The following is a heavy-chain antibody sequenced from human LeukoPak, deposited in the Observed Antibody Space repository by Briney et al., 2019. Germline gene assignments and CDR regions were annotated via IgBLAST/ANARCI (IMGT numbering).Heavy chain of an antibody. D-gene: IGHD1-26*01. CDR3: AREHVGATAYYFDY. CDR2: IYYSGST. V-gene: IGHV4-39*02. Sequence: SETLSLTCTVSGGSISSSSYYWGWIRQPPGKGLEWIGSIYYSGSTYYNPSLKSRVTISVDTSKNQFSLKLSSVTAADTAVYYCAREHVGATAYYFDYWGQGTLVTVSS. CDR1: GGSISSSSYY. J-gene: IGHJ4*02.